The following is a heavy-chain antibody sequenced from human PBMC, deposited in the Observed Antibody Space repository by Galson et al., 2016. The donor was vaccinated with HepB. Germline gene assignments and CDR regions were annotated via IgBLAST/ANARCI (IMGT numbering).Heavy chain of an antibody. J-gene: IGHJ3*02. V-gene: IGHV1-69*06. D-gene: IGHD5-18*01. CDR2: FLPVFEAT. CDR1: GGTFRTFA. CDR3: TSPASSGYSYGPASPFDI. Sequence: SCKAPGGTFRTFAINWVRQAPGHGLEWMGGFLPVFEATNYPQKFQGRVTVSADKSTGTAYMDLNSLTSEDTAVYYCTSPASSGYSYGPASPFDIWGQGTLVIVSS.